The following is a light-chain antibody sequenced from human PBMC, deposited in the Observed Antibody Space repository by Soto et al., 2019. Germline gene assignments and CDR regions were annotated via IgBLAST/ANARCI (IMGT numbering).Light chain of an antibody. CDR1: RTVHSN. CDR3: QQYNNWHRT. J-gene: IGKJ1*01. Sequence: EIVMTQSPATVSVSPGDRVTLSCRASRTVHSNVAWYQHKPGQAPRLLIYGASFRATGMPARFSGSGFGTEFTLTISSLQSEDFAVYYCQQYNNWHRTFGQGTKVEV. V-gene: IGKV3-15*01. CDR2: GAS.